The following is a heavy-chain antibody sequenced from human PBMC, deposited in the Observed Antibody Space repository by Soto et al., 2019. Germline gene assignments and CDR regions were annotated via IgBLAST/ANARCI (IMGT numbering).Heavy chain of an antibody. CDR2: IIPILGIA. CDR3: SSYSGYAFDAFDI. CDR1: GGTFSSYT. J-gene: IGHJ3*02. D-gene: IGHD5-12*01. Sequence: QVQLVQSGAEVKKPGSSVKVSCKASGGTFSSYTISWVRQAPGQGLEWMGRIIPILGIANYAQKLQCRVTITPDKSTSTAYMELSSLRSDDTAVYYSSSYSGYAFDAFDIWGQGTMVTVSS. V-gene: IGHV1-69*02.